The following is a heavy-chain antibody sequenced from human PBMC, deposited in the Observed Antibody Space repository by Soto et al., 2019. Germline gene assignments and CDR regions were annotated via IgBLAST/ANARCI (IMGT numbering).Heavy chain of an antibody. D-gene: IGHD6-13*01. CDR1: GYSFTSYW. J-gene: IGHJ6*02. CDR3: ARTSAAGKYYYGMDV. Sequence: PGESRKISCKGSGYSFTSYWIGWVRQMPGKGLEWMGIIYPGDSDTRYSPSFQGQVTISADKSISTAYLQWSSLKASDTAMYYCARTSAAGKYYYGMDVWGQGTAVTVSS. CDR2: IYPGDSDT. V-gene: IGHV5-51*01.